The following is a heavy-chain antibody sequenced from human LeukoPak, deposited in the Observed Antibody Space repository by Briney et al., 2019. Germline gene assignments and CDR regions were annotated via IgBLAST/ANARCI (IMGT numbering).Heavy chain of an antibody. CDR1: GGSISSGSYY. D-gene: IGHD2-2*01. CDR3: ASEPIRRWDIFCSSTSCSEYYFDY. V-gene: IGHV4-61*02. Sequence: SETLSLTCTVSGGSISSGSYYWRWIRQPAGKGLEWIGRIYTSGSTNYNPSLKSRVTISVDTSKNQFSLKLSSVTAADTAVYYCASEPIRRWDIFCSSTSCSEYYFDYWGQGTLVTVSS. CDR2: IYTSGST. J-gene: IGHJ4*02.